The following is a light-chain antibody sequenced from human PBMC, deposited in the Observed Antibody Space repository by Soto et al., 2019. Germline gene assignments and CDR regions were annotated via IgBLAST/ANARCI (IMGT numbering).Light chain of an antibody. J-gene: IGLJ1*01. CDR2: DVS. V-gene: IGLV2-11*01. CDR3: CSYAGIPRYG. CDR1: SSDVGGYNY. Sequence: QSALTQPRSVSGSPGQSVTISCTGTSSDVGGYNYVSWYQQHPGKAPKVMIYDVSERPSGVPDRFSGSKSGNTASLTISGIQAEDEAEYYCCSYAGIPRYGLGTGTKLTVL.